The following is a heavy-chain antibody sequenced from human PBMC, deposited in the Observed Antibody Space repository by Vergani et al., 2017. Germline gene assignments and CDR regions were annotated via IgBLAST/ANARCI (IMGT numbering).Heavy chain of an antibody. CDR3: AKVGSGRPIDY. CDR2: INHSGST. J-gene: IGHJ4*02. Sequence: QVQLQQWGAGLLKPSETLSLTCAVYGGSFSGYYWSWIRQPPGKGLEWIGEINHSGSTNYNPSLKSRVTISVDTSKNQFSLKLSSVTAADTAVYYCAKVGSGRPIDYWGQGTLVTVSS. D-gene: IGHD3-10*01. V-gene: IGHV4-34*01. CDR1: GGSFSGYY.